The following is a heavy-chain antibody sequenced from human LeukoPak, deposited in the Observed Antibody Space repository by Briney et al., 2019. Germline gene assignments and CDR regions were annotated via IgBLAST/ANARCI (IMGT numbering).Heavy chain of an antibody. D-gene: IGHD2-8*02. Sequence: AGGSLRHSCAASGFTFYTYGMNWIRQAPGKGLEWVSTISGSGSNTYYADSVKGRFTIFRDNSRNILYLQMNSLRAEDTAVYYCAKAITALVLTTWDSWGQGTLVTVSP. J-gene: IGHJ4*02. V-gene: IGHV3-23*01. CDR1: GFTFYTYG. CDR2: ISGSGSNT. CDR3: AKAITALVLTTWDS.